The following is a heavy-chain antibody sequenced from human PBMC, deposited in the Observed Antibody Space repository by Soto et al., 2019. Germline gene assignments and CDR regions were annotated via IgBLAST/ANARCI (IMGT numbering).Heavy chain of an antibody. D-gene: IGHD6-13*01. CDR2: IKQDGSEK. CDR1: GFTFSSYW. V-gene: IGHV3-7*01. J-gene: IGHJ4*02. Sequence: EVQLVESGGGLVQPGGSLRLSCAASGFTFSSYWMSWVRQAPGQGLEWVANIKQDGSEKYYVDSVKGRFTISRDNAKNYVYLQTNSLRAEDTVVYYCARAPGIEAVGTPHYWGQRALVTVSS. CDR3: ARAPGIEAVGTPHY.